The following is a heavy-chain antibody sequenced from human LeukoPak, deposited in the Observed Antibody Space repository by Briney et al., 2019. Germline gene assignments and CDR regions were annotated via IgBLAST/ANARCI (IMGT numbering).Heavy chain of an antibody. CDR2: INHSGST. D-gene: IGHD3-10*01. J-gene: IGHJ4*02. V-gene: IGHV4-34*01. CDR1: GGSFSGYY. Sequence: SETLSLTCAVYGGSFSGYYWSWIRQPPGKGLEWIGEINHSGSTNYNPSLKSRVTISVDTSKNQFSLKLSSVTAADTAVYYCARRNMVRGALDYWGQGTLVTVSS. CDR3: ARRNMVRGALDY.